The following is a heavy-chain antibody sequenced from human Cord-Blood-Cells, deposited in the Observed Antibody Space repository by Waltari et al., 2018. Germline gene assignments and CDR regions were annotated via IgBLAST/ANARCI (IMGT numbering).Heavy chain of an antibody. D-gene: IGHD3-10*01. CDR2: IYYSGST. CDR1: GCSISSGGYY. Sequence: QVQLQESGTGLVKPSQTLSLTCTVSGCSISSGGYYWSWLRQHTGKGLEWIWYIYYSGSTYYNPSLKSRVTISVDTSKNQFSLKLSSVTAADTAVYYCARFGVEQSVTPPYYYYYMDVWGKGTTVTVSS. CDR3: ARFGVEQSVTPPYYYYYMDV. J-gene: IGHJ6*03. V-gene: IGHV4-31*03.